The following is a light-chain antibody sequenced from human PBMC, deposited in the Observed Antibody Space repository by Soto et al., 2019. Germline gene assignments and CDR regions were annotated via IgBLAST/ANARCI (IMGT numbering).Light chain of an antibody. V-gene: IGKV1D-12*01. CDR1: QDITTW. CDR2: AAS. J-gene: IGKJ4*01. CDR3: QQAKTFPLT. Sequence: DIQMTQSPSSVSASVGGRVTITCRASQDITTWLAWYQQKPGKAPKVLIYAASSLESGVPSRFSGSGSGTEYTLTISSLQPEDFATYHCQQAKTFPLTFGGGTKVESK.